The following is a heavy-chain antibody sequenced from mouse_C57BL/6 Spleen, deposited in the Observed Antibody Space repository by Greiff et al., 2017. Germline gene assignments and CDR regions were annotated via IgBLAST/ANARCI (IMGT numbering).Heavy chain of an antibody. J-gene: IGHJ2*01. CDR2: ISGGGGNT. D-gene: IGHD2-3*01. Sequence: EVMLVESGGGLVKPGGSLKLSCAASGFTFSSYTMSWVRQTPEKRLEWVATISGGGGNTYYPDSVKGRFTISRDNAKNTLYLQMSSLRSEDTALYYCARHDGPYFDYWGQGTTLTVSS. V-gene: IGHV5-9*01. CDR3: ARHDGPYFDY. CDR1: GFTFSSYT.